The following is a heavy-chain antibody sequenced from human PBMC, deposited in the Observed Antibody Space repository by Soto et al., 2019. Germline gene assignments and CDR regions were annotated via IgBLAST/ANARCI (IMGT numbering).Heavy chain of an antibody. V-gene: IGHV4-34*01. J-gene: IGHJ4*02. CDR2: INHSGST. Sequence: QVQLQQWGAGLLKPSETLSLTCAVYGGSFSGYYWSWIRQPPGKGLEWIGEINHSGSTNYNPSLTSRVTXXVXTXXNQFSLKLSSVTAADTAVYYCAGTDRYSYGYSDDGWGQGTLVTVSS. D-gene: IGHD5-18*01. CDR1: GGSFSGYY. CDR3: AGTDRYSYGYSDDG.